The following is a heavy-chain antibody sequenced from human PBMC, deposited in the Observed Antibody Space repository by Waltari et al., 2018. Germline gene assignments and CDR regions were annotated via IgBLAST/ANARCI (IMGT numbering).Heavy chain of an antibody. J-gene: IGHJ4*02. CDR1: GFIFSTYS. D-gene: IGHD2-15*01. CDR3: ARDKTPVDY. Sequence: EVQLVESGGGLVQPGGSRRLYCAASGFIFSTYSMNWVRQAPGKGLEWLSYISGSIRTRYYAGSVKGRFTISRDNAKNSLYLHMNSLRAEDTAIYYCARDKTPVDYRGQGTLVTVSS. V-gene: IGHV3-48*04. CDR2: ISGSIRTR.